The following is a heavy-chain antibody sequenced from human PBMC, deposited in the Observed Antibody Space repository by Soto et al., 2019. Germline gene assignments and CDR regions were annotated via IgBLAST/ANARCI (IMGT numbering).Heavy chain of an antibody. CDR3: ARDRDYYDSSGYYNWFDP. CDR1: GGSISSGDYY. V-gene: IGHV4-30-4*01. J-gene: IGHJ5*02. CDR2: IYYSGST. Sequence: SETLSLTCTVSGGSISSGDYYWSWIRQPPGKGLEWIGYIYYSGSTYYNPSLKSRVTISVDTSKNQFSLKLSSVTAADTAVYYCARDRDYYDSSGYYNWFDPWGQGTLVTVSS. D-gene: IGHD3-22*01.